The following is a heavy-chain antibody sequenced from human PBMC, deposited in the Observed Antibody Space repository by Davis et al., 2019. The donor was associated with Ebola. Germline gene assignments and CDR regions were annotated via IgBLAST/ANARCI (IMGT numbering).Heavy chain of an antibody. CDR1: GFTFSSYA. Sequence: PGGSLRLSCAASGFTFSSYAMSWVRQAPGKGLEWVSAISGSGDTTYYADSVKGRFTISRDNSKNTLYLQMNSLRAEDTAVYYCARDPVDYGGNGIDYWSQGTLVTVSS. CDR2: ISGSGDTT. J-gene: IGHJ4*02. V-gene: IGHV3-23*01. D-gene: IGHD4-23*01. CDR3: ARDPVDYGGNGIDY.